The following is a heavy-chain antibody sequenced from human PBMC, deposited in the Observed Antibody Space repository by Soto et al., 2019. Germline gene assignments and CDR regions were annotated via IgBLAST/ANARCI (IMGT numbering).Heavy chain of an antibody. CDR3: ARGPPYCSGGSCYSPAFDNWFDP. D-gene: IGHD2-15*01. J-gene: IGHJ5*02. CDR2: ISAYNGNT. CDR1: GYTFTSYG. V-gene: IGHV1-18*01. Sequence: VASVKVSCKASGYTFTSYGISWVRQAPGQGLEWMGWISAYNGNTNYAQKPQGRATMTTGTSTSTAYMELRSLRSDDTAVYYCARGPPYCSGGSCYSPAFDNWFDPWGQGTLVTVSS.